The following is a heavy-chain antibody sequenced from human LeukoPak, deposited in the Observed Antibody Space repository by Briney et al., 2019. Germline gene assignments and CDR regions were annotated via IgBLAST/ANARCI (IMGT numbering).Heavy chain of an antibody. D-gene: IGHD3-9*01. CDR3: ARDPSYYDILTGYPNGYYYGMDV. Sequence: GGSLRLSCAASGFTFSDYYMSWIRQAPGKGLEWVSYISSSSSYTNYADSVKGRFTISRDNAKNSLYLQMNSLRAEDTAVYYCARDPSYYDILTGYPNGYYYGMDVWGQGTTVTVSS. J-gene: IGHJ6*02. CDR1: GFTFSDYY. V-gene: IGHV3-11*05. CDR2: ISSSSSYT.